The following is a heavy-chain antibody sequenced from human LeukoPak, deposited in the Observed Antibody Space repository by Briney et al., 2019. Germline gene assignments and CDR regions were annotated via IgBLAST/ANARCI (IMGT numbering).Heavy chain of an antibody. CDR3: ARSNSGWYGY. CDR2: IYPGDSET. Sequence: GESLKISCKGSVYTFTTYWIDWVRQKPGKGLEWMGTIYPGDSETRYSPSFQGQVTISTDKPISTAYLQWSSLKASDTAMYYCARSNSGWYGYWGQGTLVTVSS. CDR1: VYTFTTYW. V-gene: IGHV5-51*04. J-gene: IGHJ4*02. D-gene: IGHD6-19*01.